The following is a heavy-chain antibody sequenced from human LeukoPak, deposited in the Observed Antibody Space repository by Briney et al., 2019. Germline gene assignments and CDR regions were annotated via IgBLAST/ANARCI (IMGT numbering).Heavy chain of an antibody. J-gene: IGHJ4*02. D-gene: IGHD2-8*01. Sequence: GASVKVSRKASGYTFTSYYMHWVRQAPGQGLEWMGIINPSGGSTTYAQKFQGRVTMTRDTSTSTVYMELSSLRSEDTAVYYCARGYCTNGVCRLFDYWGQGTLVTVSS. V-gene: IGHV1-46*01. CDR3: ARGYCTNGVCRLFDY. CDR2: INPSGGST. CDR1: GYTFTSYY.